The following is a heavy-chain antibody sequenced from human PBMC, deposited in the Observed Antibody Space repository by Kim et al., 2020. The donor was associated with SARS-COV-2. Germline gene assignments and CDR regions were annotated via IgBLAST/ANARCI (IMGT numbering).Heavy chain of an antibody. CDR1: GGSISSYY. D-gene: IGHD3-22*01. CDR2: IYYSGST. CDR3: ARGPDYYDSSGYYPFDP. V-gene: IGHV4-59*01. J-gene: IGHJ5*02. Sequence: SETLSLTCTVSGGSISSYYWSWIRQPPGKGLEWIGYIYYSGSTNYNPSLKSRVTISVDTSKNQFSLKLSSVTAADTAVYYCARGPDYYDSSGYYPFDPWGQGTLVTVSS.